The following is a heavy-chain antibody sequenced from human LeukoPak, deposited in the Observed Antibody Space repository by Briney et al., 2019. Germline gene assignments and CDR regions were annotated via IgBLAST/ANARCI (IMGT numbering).Heavy chain of an antibody. CDR2: IIPILGIA. CDR3: ARDGYSYGYHYYYYGMDV. CDR1: GGTFSSYA. D-gene: IGHD5-18*01. J-gene: IGHJ6*02. Sequence: GASVKVSCKASGGTFSSYAISWVRQPPGQGLEWMGRIIPILGIANYAQKFQGRVTITADKSTSTAYMELSSLRSEDTAVYYCARDGYSYGYHYYYYGMDVWGQGTTVTVSS. V-gene: IGHV1-69*04.